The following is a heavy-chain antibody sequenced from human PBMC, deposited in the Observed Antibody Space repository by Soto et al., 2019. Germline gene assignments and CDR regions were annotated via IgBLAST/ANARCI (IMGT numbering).Heavy chain of an antibody. J-gene: IGHJ6*02. CDR2: INPSGGST. CDR1: GYTFTGYF. CDR3: ATTATPGIAAAGTYYYYYGMDV. D-gene: IGHD6-13*01. V-gene: IGHV1-46*01. Sequence: ASVQVSCKASGYTFTGYFMHWVRQAPGEGLEWMGWINPSGGSTSYAQKFQGRVTMTRDTSTSTVYMELSSLRSEDTAVYYCATTATPGIAAAGTYYYYYGMDVWGQGTTVTVSS.